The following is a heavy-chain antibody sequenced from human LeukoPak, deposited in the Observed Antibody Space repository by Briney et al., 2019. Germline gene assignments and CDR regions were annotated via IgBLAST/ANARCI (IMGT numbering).Heavy chain of an antibody. CDR1: GGSVSSGSYY. CDR3: ARDPLACCGGDCYAFDI. CDR2: IYYSGST. Sequence: PSETLSLTCTVSGGSVSSGSYYWSWIRQSPGKGLEWIGYIYYSGSTNYNPSLKSRVTMSVDTSRNQFSLKLSSVTAADTAVYYCARDPLACCGGDCYAFDIWGQGTMVTVSS. V-gene: IGHV4-61*01. J-gene: IGHJ3*02. D-gene: IGHD2-21*02.